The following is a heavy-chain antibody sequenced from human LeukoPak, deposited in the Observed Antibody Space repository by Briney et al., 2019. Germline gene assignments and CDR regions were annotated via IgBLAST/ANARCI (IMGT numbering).Heavy chain of an antibody. V-gene: IGHV4-34*01. Sequence: SETLSLTCAVYGGSFSGYYWSWIRQPPGKGLECIGEINHSGSTNYNPSLKSRVTISVDTSKNQFSLKLSSVTAADTAVYYCARGKEGYYYYMDVWGKGTTVTVSS. CDR3: ARGKEGYYYYMDV. CDR2: INHSGST. J-gene: IGHJ6*03. CDR1: GGSFSGYY.